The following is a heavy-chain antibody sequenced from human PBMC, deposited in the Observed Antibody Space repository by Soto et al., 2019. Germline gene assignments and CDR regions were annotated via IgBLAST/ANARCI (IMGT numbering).Heavy chain of an antibody. CDR2: INKNGFTI. J-gene: IGHJ4*02. V-gene: IGHV3-48*02. Sequence: XGSLRLSCSVAGFTLTTYSMNWVRQAPGKGLEWISFINKNGFTIYYADSVKGRFTISRDYAKNSLYLQMDSLRHEDTAVYYCARGAVTGTSLFDYWGLEPLVTSPQ. CDR1: GFTLTTYS. D-gene: IGHD6-19*01. CDR3: ARGAVTGTSLFDY.